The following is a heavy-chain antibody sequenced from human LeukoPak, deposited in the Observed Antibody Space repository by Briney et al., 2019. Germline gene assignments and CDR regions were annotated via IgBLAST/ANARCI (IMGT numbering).Heavy chain of an antibody. Sequence: SVKVSCKASGGTFSSYTISWVQQAPGQGLEWMGRIIPILGIANYAQKFQGRVTITADKSTSTAYMELSSLRSEDTAVYYCARVTGFEELFPYNWFDPWGQGTLVTVSS. J-gene: IGHJ5*02. CDR1: GGTFSSYT. V-gene: IGHV1-69*02. D-gene: IGHD3-10*01. CDR3: ARVTGFEELFPYNWFDP. CDR2: IIPILGIA.